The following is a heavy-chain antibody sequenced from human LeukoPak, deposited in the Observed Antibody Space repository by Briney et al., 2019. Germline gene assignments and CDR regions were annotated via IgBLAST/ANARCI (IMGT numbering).Heavy chain of an antibody. V-gene: IGHV3-53*01. D-gene: IGHD2-2*01. Sequence: GGSLRLSCAASGFTVSSKYMSWVRQAPGKGLEWVSVIYSGGSTYYADSVKGRFTISRDNSKNTLYLQMNSLRAEDTAVYYCARGCSSTSCYGFDYWGQGALVTVSS. J-gene: IGHJ4*02. CDR1: GFTVSSKY. CDR3: ARGCSSTSCYGFDY. CDR2: IYSGGST.